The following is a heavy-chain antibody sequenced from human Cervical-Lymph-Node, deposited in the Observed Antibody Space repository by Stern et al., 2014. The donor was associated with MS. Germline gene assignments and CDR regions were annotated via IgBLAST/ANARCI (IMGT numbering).Heavy chain of an antibody. V-gene: IGHV4-59*08. CDR1: GGSTSSYY. CDR2: ISSSGGT. J-gene: IGHJ4*02. CDR3: ARGYTTSSGRPDY. D-gene: IGHD6-6*01. Sequence: QVQLLQSGPGLVKPSETLSLTCTVSGGSTSSYYWSWIRQPPGKGLEWIGYISSSGGTKYNPSLKRRVTISLDTSKNHFSLNLRSVTAADTAVYYCARGYTTSSGRPDYWGQGTLVTVSS.